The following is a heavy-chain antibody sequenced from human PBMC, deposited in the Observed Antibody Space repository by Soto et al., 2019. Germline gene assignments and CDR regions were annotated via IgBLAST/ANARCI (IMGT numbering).Heavy chain of an antibody. CDR2: IIPIFGTA. V-gene: IGHV1-69*06. CDR1: GCTFSSYA. J-gene: IGHJ6*02. Sequence: GDSVKVSCKASGCTFSSYAISWVRQAPGQGLEWMGGIIPIFGTANYAQKFQGRVTITADKSTSTAYMELSSLRSEDTAVYYCARGSYSSSSTGDYGMDVWGQGTTVTVSS. CDR3: ARGSYSSSSTGDYGMDV. D-gene: IGHD6-6*01.